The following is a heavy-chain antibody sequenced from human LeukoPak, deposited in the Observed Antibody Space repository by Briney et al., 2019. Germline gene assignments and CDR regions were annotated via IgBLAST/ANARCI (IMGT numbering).Heavy chain of an antibody. CDR2: INHSGST. V-gene: IGHV4-34*01. D-gene: IGHD3-10*01. CDR1: GGSFSGYY. Sequence: SETLSLTCAVYGGSFSGYYWSWIRQPPGKGLEWIGEINHSGSTNYNPSLKSRVTISVDTSKNQFSLKLSSVTAADTAVYYWAGLSYYYGWGGYYTGYYYYMDVWGKGTTVTIS. CDR3: AGLSYYYGWGGYYTGYYYYMDV. J-gene: IGHJ6*03.